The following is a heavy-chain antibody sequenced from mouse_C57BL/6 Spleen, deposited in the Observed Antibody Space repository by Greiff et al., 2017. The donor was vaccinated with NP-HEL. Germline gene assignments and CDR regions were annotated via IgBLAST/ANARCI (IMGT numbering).Heavy chain of an antibody. Sequence: VKLQEPGAELVRPGSSVKLSCKASGYTFTSYWMHWVKQRPIQGLEWIGNIDPSDSETHYNQKFRDKATLTVDKSSSTAYMQLSSLTSEDSAVYYGARSPITTVVDYWGQGTTLTVSS. CDR1: GYTFTSYW. CDR3: ARSPITTVVDY. D-gene: IGHD1-1*01. J-gene: IGHJ2*01. CDR2: IDPSDSET. V-gene: IGHV1-52*01.